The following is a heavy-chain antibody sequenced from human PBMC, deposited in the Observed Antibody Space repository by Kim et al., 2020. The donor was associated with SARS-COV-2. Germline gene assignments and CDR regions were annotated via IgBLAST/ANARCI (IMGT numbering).Heavy chain of an antibody. D-gene: IGHD2-15*01. CDR3: ARGGRYCSGGSCYSHRPFDY. CDR2: MNPNSGNT. V-gene: IGHV1-8*01. CDR1: GYTFTSYD. J-gene: IGHJ4*02. Sequence: ASVKVSCKASGYTFTSYDINWVRQATGQGLEWMGWMNPNSGNTGYAQKFQGRVTMTRNTSISTAYMELSSLRSEDTAVHYCARGGRYCSGGSCYSHRPFDYWGQGTLVTVSS.